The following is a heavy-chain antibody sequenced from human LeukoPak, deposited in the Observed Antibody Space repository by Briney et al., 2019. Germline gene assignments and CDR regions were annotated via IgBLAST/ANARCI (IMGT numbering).Heavy chain of an antibody. J-gene: IGHJ4*02. CDR1: GFTLSSYA. V-gene: IGHV3-33*08. CDR3: ARVATVTTPDFDY. Sequence: GGSLRLSCAASGFTLSSYAMSWVRQAPGKGLEWVAVIWYDGSNKYYADSVKGRFTISRDNSKNTLYLQMNSLRAEDTAVYYRARVATVTTPDFDYWGQGTLVTVSS. D-gene: IGHD4-17*01. CDR2: IWYDGSNK.